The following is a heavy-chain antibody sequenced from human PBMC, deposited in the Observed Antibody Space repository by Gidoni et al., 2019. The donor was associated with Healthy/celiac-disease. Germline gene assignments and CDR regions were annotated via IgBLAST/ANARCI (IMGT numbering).Heavy chain of an antibody. CDR3: ARGDRYCSSTSCQVPTDY. J-gene: IGHJ4*02. CDR1: GFTFSSYS. V-gene: IGHV3-21*01. CDR2: ISSSSSYI. Sequence: EVQLVESGGGLVKPGGSLRLSCAASGFTFSSYSMNWVRQSQGKGLEWVSSISSSSSYIYYADSVKGRFTIARDNAKNSLYLQMNSLRAEDTAVYYCARGDRYCSSTSCQVPTDYWGQGTLVTVSS. D-gene: IGHD2-2*01.